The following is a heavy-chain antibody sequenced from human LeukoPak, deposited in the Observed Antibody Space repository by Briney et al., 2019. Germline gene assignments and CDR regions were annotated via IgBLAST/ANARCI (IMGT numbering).Heavy chain of an antibody. CDR1: GGSISSAGYY. V-gene: IGHV4-31*03. CDR3: AREEHGDYLYVDY. Sequence: SQTLSLTCTVSGGSISSAGYYWSWIRQHPGKGLEWIGYIYYSGSTYYNPSLKSRVTISVDTSKNQFSLKLSSVAAADTAVYYCAREEHGDYLYVDYWGQGTLVTVSS. J-gene: IGHJ4*02. CDR2: IYYSGST. D-gene: IGHD4-17*01.